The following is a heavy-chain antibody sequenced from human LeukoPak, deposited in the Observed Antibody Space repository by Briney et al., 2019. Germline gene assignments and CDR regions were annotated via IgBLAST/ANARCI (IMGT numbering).Heavy chain of an antibody. CDR2: INPNTGGT. Sequence: ASVKVSCKASGYTFTGYYMHWVRQAPGQGLEWMGWINPNTGGTNYAQKFQGRVTMTRDTSISTAYMELSRLRSDDTAVYYCAKGFEWLDAFDIWGLGTMVTVSS. CDR3: AKGFEWLDAFDI. D-gene: IGHD3-9*01. J-gene: IGHJ3*02. V-gene: IGHV1-2*02. CDR1: GYTFTGYY.